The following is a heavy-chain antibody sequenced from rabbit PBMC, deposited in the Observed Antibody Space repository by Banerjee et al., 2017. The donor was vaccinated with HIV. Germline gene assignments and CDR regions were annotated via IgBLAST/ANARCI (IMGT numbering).Heavy chain of an antibody. Sequence: QEQLKESGGGLVQPGGSLKLSCKASGFDFSSYAITWVRQAPGKGLEYIGYITYRGSAYYASWVNGRFTISRENTQNTLYLQMTSLTAADTATYFCARDQSGYYSYDYDGYDYVGYYFNLWGPGALVTVS. CDR2: ITYRGSA. D-gene: IGHD6-1*01. V-gene: IGHV1S29*01. CDR1: GFDFSSYA. J-gene: IGHJ4*01. CDR3: ARDQSGYYSYDYDGYDYVGYYFNL.